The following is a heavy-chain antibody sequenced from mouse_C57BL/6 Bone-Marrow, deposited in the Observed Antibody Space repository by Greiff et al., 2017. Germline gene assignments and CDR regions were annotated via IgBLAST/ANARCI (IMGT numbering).Heavy chain of an antibody. CDR3: APHYYGSSLWYFDV. Sequence: VQLQQSGPELVKPGASVKISCKASGYTFTDYYINWVKQRPGQGLEWIGWIFPGSGSTYYNEKFKGKATLTVDKSSSTAYMLLSSLTSEDSAVYFCAPHYYGSSLWYFDVWGTGTTVTVSS. V-gene: IGHV1-75*01. D-gene: IGHD1-1*01. J-gene: IGHJ1*03. CDR1: GYTFTDYY. CDR2: IFPGSGST.